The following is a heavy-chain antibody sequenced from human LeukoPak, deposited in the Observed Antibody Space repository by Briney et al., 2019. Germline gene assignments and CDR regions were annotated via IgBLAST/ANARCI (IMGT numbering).Heavy chain of an antibody. CDR3: AKDGPRYSSGWYLDY. J-gene: IGHJ4*02. CDR1: GYTFTSYG. D-gene: IGHD6-19*01. V-gene: IGHV1-18*01. CDR2: ISAYNGNT. Sequence: ASVKVSCKASGYTFTSYGISWVRQAPGQGLEWMGWISAYNGNTNYAQKVQGRVTMTTDTSTSTAYMELRSLRAEDTAVYYCAKDGPRYSSGWYLDYWGQGILVTVSS.